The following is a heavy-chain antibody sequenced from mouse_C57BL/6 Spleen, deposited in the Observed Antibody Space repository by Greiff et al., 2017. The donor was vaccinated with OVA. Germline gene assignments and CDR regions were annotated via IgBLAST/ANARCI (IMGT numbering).Heavy chain of an antibody. CDR3: ARVGFYDYDAPYFDY. J-gene: IGHJ2*01. D-gene: IGHD2-4*01. Sequence: EVQLVESGPGLVKPSQSLSLTCSVTGYSITSGYYWNWIRQFPGNKLEWMGYISYDGSNNYNPSLKNRISITRDTSKNQFFLKLNSVTTEDTATYYCARVGFYDYDAPYFDYWGQGTTLTVSS. V-gene: IGHV3-6*01. CDR1: GYSITSGYY. CDR2: ISYDGSN.